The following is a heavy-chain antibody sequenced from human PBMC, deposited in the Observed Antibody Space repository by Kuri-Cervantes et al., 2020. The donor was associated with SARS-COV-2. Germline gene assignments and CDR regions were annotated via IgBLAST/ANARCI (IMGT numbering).Heavy chain of an antibody. J-gene: IGHJ4*02. V-gene: IGHV3-23*01. D-gene: IGHD2/OR15-2a*01. Sequence: LSLTCAASGFTFRIYAMSWVRQAPGKGLEWVAGISGSGAVTYYTDSLRGRFTISRDHSKNTVILQMTSLRAEDTAVYYCAKVGLSFDYWGQGTLVTVSS. CDR1: GFTFRIYA. CDR3: AKVGLSFDY. CDR2: ISGSGAVT.